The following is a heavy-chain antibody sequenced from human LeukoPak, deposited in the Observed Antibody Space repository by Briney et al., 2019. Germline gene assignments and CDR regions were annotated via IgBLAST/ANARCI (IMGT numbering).Heavy chain of an antibody. CDR2: INPNSGGT. J-gene: IGHJ5*02. V-gene: IGHV1-2*02. CDR3: ARADRLDGGPYLIGP. Sequence: ATVKVSCKTSGYSFTDYYMHWVRQAPGQGLEWMGWINPNSGGTSSAQKFQGRVTMTRDTSITTVYMEVSWLTSDDTAIYYCARADRLDGGPYLIGPWGQGTLVTVSS. D-gene: IGHD2-21*01. CDR1: GYSFTDYY.